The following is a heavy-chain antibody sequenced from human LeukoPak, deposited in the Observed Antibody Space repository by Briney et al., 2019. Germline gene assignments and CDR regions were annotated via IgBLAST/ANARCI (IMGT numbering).Heavy chain of an antibody. J-gene: IGHJ6*04. CDR2: ISGSGGST. CDR1: GFTFSSYA. V-gene: IGHV3-23*01. D-gene: IGHD2-15*01. CDR3: AGYCSGGSCHSASGMDV. Sequence: GGSLRLSCAASGFTFSSYAMSWVRQAPGKGLEWVSAISGSGGSTYYADSVKGRFTISRDNSKNTLYLQMNSLRAEDTAVYYCAGYCSGGSCHSASGMDVWGKGTTVTVSS.